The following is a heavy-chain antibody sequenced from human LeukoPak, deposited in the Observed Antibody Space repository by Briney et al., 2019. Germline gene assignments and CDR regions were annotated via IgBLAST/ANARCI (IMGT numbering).Heavy chain of an antibody. V-gene: IGHV4-34*01. CDR3: ARVVSGWYKYYFDY. CDR2: INHSGST. D-gene: IGHD6-19*01. J-gene: IGHJ4*02. Sequence: SETLSLTCAVYGGSFSGYYWSWIRQPPGKGLEWIGEINHSGSTNYNPSLKSRVTISVDTSKNQFSLKLSSVTAADTAVYYCARVVSGWYKYYFDYWGQGTLVTVSS. CDR1: GGSFSGYY.